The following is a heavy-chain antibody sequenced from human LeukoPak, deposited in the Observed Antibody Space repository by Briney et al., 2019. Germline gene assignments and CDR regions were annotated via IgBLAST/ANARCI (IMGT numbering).Heavy chain of an antibody. CDR1: GFTFSSYA. Sequence: PVGSLRLSCAASGFTFSSYAMHWVRQAPGKGLEWVAVISYDGSNKYYADSVKGRFTISRDNSKNTLYLQMNSLRAEDTPAYYCARGEEWELRYPYYYYCMDVWGQGTTVTVSS. CDR3: ARGEEWELRYPYYYYCMDV. D-gene: IGHD1-26*01. CDR2: ISYDGSNK. V-gene: IGHV3-30*04. J-gene: IGHJ6*02.